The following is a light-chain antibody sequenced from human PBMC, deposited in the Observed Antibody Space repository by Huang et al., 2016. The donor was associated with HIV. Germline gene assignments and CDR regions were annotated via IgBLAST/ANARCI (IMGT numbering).Light chain of an antibody. V-gene: IGKV2-30*01. J-gene: IGKJ2*01. Sequence: DVVLTQSPLSLPVTLGQPASLSCRSGQSLVYSDGDTYLNWFQQRPGQSPRRLIYKVSNRDSGVPDRCSGSGSGTDFTLKISRVEADDVGVYYCMQGIHRPYTFGQGTKLEIK. CDR3: MQGIHRPYT. CDR2: KVS. CDR1: QSLVYSDGDTY.